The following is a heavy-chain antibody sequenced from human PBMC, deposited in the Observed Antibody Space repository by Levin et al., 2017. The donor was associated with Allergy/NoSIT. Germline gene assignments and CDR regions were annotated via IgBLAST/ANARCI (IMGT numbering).Heavy chain of an antibody. V-gene: IGHV3-9*01. CDR2: INWNSENI. D-gene: IGHD6-13*01. CDR1: GFTFDDYA. CDR3: ARSVAAAATTAVWDAFDI. J-gene: IGHJ3*02. Sequence: SLKISCAASGFTFDDYAMHWVRQPPGKGLEWVSGINWNSENIVYADSVKGRFTISRDNANNSLYLQMNSLRPEDTALYYCARSVAAAATTAVWDAFDIWGQGTMLTVSS.